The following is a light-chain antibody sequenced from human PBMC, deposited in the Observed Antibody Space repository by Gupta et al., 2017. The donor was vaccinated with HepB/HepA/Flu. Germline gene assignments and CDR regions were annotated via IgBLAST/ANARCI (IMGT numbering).Light chain of an antibody. CDR2: AYN. V-gene: IGLV1-40*01. CDR3: QSYDSSLSDSWV. J-gene: IGLJ3*02. CDR1: SSNIGAGYD. Sequence: QSVLTQPPSVSGAPGQRVTISCTGSSSNIGAGYDVHWYQQLPGAAPKLLMYAYNRRPSGVPVRFSGSKSGTSASLAITGLQAEDEADYYCQSYDSSLSDSWVFGGGTKLTVL.